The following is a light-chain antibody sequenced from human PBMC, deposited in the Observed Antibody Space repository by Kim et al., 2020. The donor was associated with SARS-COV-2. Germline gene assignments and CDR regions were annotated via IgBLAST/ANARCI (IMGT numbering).Light chain of an antibody. CDR2: GAS. J-gene: IGKJ4*01. V-gene: IGKV3-20*01. CDR3: QQFHDSPPGVT. CDR1: QSISSNF. Sequence: DIVLTQSPGTLSLSPGESATLSCRASQSISSNFVAWYRQKPGQPPRLLIFGASSRATDIPDRFSGSGSGTDFTLTINRLEPEDFAVYYCQQFHDSPPGVTFGGGTKVDIK.